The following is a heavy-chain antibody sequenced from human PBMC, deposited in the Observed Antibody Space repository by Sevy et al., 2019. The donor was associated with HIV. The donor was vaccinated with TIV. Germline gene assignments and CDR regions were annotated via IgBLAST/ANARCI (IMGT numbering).Heavy chain of an antibody. CDR2: ISSSSSTI. J-gene: IGHJ4*02. V-gene: IGHV3-48*01. CDR1: GFTFGSYS. D-gene: IGHD3-3*01. Sequence: GGSLRLSCAASGFTFGSYSMNWVRQAPGKGLEWVSYISSSSSTIYYADSVKGRFTISRDNAKNSLYLQMNSLRAEDTAVYYCARDGGTNFDYWGQGTLVTVSS. CDR3: ARDGGTNFDY.